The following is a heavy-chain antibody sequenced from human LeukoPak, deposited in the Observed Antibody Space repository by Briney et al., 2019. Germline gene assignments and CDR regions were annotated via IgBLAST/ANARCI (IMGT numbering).Heavy chain of an antibody. CDR2: IYPVDSDT. CDR1: GYSFTSYW. D-gene: IGHD4-17*01. CDR3: ARRVSVTTVTRRTEHNWFDP. J-gene: IGHJ5*02. V-gene: IGHV5-51*01. Sequence: GESLQISCKGSGYSFTSYWIGWVRQMPGNALKWMGIIYPVDSDTRYCPSFQGQVTISADKSITTAYLQWSSLKASDTAMYYCARRVSVTTVTRRTEHNWFDPWGQGTLVTVSS.